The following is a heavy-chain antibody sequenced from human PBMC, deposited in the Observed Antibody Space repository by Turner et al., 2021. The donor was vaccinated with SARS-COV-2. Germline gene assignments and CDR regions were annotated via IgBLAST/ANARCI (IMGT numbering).Heavy chain of an antibody. Sequence: QVQLVQSGAEGKKPGSSVKVACKASGGTFSTYTISWVRQAPGQGLEWMGRILPILGITTYAQKFQGRVTITADKSTRTAYMELSSLRSEDTAVYYCARDEEGIAAAYYYAMDVWGQGTTVTVSS. J-gene: IGHJ6*02. D-gene: IGHD6-13*01. CDR3: ARDEEGIAAAYYYAMDV. V-gene: IGHV1-69*08. CDR1: GGTFSTYT. CDR2: ILPILGIT.